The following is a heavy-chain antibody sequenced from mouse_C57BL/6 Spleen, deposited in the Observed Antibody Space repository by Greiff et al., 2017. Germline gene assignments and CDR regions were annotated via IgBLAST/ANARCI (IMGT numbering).Heavy chain of an antibody. V-gene: IGHV1-15*01. J-gene: IGHJ3*01. CDR2: IDPETGGT. Sequence: VQLQQSGAELVRPGASVTLSCKASGYTFTDYEMHWVKQTPVHGLEWIGAIDPETGGTAYNQKFKGKALLTADKSSSTAYMELRSLTSEDSAVYYCTDLRRFAYWGQGTLVTVSA. CDR1: GYTFTDYE. CDR3: TDLRRFAY.